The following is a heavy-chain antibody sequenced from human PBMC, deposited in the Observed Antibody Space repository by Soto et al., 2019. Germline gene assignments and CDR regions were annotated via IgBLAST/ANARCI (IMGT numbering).Heavy chain of an antibody. CDR3: AKEMIRSYFYYYYGMDV. Sequence: GGSLRLSCAASGFTFSSYGMHWVRQAPGKGLEWVAVISYDGSNKYYADSVKGRFTISRDNSKNTLYLQMNSLRAEDTAVYYCAKEMIRSYFYYYYGMDVWGQGTTVTVSS. CDR1: GFTFSSYG. J-gene: IGHJ6*02. V-gene: IGHV3-30*18. CDR2: ISYDGSNK. D-gene: IGHD1-26*01.